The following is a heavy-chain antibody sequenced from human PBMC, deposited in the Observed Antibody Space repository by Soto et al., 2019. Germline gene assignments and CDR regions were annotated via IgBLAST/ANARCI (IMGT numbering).Heavy chain of an antibody. CDR2: FDPEDGET. CDR1: GYTLTELS. D-gene: IGHD3-3*01. CDR3: ATSAKGITIFGVVIPARAFDI. Sequence: ASVKVSCKVSGYTLTELSMHWVRQAPGKGLEWMGGFDPEDGETIYAQKFQGRVTMTEDTSTDTAYMELSSLRSEDTAVYYCATSAKGITIFGVVIPARAFDIWGQGTMVT. V-gene: IGHV1-24*01. J-gene: IGHJ3*02.